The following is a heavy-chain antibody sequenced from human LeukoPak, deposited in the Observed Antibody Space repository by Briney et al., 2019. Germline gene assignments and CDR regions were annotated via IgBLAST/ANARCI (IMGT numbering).Heavy chain of an antibody. CDR2: IYYSGST. V-gene: IGHV4-59*08. Sequence: SETLSLTCTISGGSISSYYWSWIRQPPGKRLEWIGYIYYSGSTNYNPSLQSRVTTSVNTSKNQFSLKLSSVTAADTAVYYCARHGASNGYLDYWGQGTLVTVSS. CDR3: ARHGASNGYLDY. D-gene: IGHD3-16*02. J-gene: IGHJ4*02. CDR1: GGSISSYY.